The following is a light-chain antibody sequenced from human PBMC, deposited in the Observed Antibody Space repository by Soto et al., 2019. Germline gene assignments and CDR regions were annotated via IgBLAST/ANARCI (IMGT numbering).Light chain of an antibody. CDR1: RGDVGGYKY. V-gene: IGLV2-11*01. CDR3: CSYGGGRTPLG. Sequence: QSVLTQPRSVSGSPGQSVAISCTGSRGDVGGYKYVSWYQQFPGKAPKLIIYDVSRRPSGVPDRFSGPKSGNTASLTISGLQAEDEGDYYYCSYGGGRTPLGFGGGTKLTVL. J-gene: IGLJ2*01. CDR2: DVS.